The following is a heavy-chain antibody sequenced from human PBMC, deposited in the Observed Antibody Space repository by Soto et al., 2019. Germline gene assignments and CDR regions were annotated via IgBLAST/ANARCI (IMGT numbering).Heavy chain of an antibody. CDR3: TRDWEITVSTWSFGGF. D-gene: IGHD3-10*01. CDR2: IIPFHGVT. CDR1: GGTFSPYT. V-gene: IGHV1-69*08. Sequence: QVQLVQSGAEVKKPGSSVKVSCKASGGTFSPYTINWVRQAPGQGLEWMGRIIPFHGVTNYAQKFQARVTITADKSTSTASMELSGLRFEDTAMYYCTRDWEITVSTWSFGGFWGRGTQVTVSS. J-gene: IGHJ4*02.